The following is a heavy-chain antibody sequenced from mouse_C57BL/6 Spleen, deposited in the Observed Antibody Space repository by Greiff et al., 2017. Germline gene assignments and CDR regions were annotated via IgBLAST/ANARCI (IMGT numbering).Heavy chain of an antibody. CDR1: GFNIKDYY. CDR2: IDPEDGET. CDR3: ARDAITTVVARAMDY. D-gene: IGHD1-1*01. V-gene: IGHV14-2*01. Sequence: EVQLQQSGAELVKPGASVKLSCTASGFNIKDYYMHWVKQRTEQGLEWIGRIDPEDGETKYAPKFQGKATITADTSSNTAYLQLRSLTSEDTAVYYCARDAITTVVARAMDYWGQGTSVTVAS. J-gene: IGHJ4*01.